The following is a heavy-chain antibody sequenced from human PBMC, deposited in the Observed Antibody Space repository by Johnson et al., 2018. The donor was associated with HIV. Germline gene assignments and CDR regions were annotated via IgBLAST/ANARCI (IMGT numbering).Heavy chain of an antibody. CDR3: ARGVGGAGDDAFDI. J-gene: IGHJ3*02. D-gene: IGHD6-19*01. CDR1: GFKFDDYA. Sequence: VQLVESGGGLVQPGRSLRLSCAASGFKFDDYAMHWVRQVPGKGLEWVSGITWHSFTIGYADSVKGLFTISRDNAKNSLYMQMNSLRAEDTALYYCARGVGGAGDDAFDIWGQGTMVTVS. V-gene: IGHV3-9*01. CDR2: ITWHSFTI.